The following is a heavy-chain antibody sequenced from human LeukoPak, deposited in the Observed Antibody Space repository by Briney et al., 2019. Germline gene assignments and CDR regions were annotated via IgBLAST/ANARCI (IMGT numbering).Heavy chain of an antibody. CDR1: GFTFSSYS. D-gene: IGHD4-23*01. V-gene: IGHV3-48*01. CDR3: ARDHDYGGNSAPGY. CDR2: ISSSSSSTI. Sequence: GGSLRLSCAASGFTFSSYSMNWVRQAPGKGLEWVSYISSSSSSTIYYADSVKGRFTISRDNAKNSLYLQMNSLRAEDTAVYYCARDHDYGGNSAPGYWGQGTLVTVSS. J-gene: IGHJ4*02.